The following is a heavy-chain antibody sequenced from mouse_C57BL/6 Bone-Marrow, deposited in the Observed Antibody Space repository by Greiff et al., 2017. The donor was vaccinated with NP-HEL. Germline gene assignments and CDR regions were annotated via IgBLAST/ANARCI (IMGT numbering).Heavy chain of an antibody. V-gene: IGHV1-54*01. CDR3: AIMEYYDCDEGPFAY. J-gene: IGHJ3*01. CDR1: GYAFTNYL. D-gene: IGHD2-4*01. Sequence: VQLQQSGAELVRPGTSVKVSCKASGYAFTNYLIEWVKQRPGQGLEWIGVINPGSGGTNYNEKFKGKATLTADKSSSTAYMQLSSLTSEDSAVYFCAIMEYYDCDEGPFAYWGQGTLVTVSA. CDR2: INPGSGGT.